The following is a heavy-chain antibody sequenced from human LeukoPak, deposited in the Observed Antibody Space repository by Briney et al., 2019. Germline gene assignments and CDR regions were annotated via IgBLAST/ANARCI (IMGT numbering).Heavy chain of an antibody. D-gene: IGHD3-22*01. Sequence: GGSLRLSCAASGFTFGSYAMSWVRQAPGKGLEWVSFISPSGDRTSNADSVEGRFTISRDNPRDTLYLQMNSLRDEDTAVYYCAIMHGYYDGSGYWVQWGQGTLVTVSS. J-gene: IGHJ4*02. CDR2: ISPSGDRT. CDR1: GFTFGSYA. V-gene: IGHV3-23*01. CDR3: AIMHGYYDGSGYWVQ.